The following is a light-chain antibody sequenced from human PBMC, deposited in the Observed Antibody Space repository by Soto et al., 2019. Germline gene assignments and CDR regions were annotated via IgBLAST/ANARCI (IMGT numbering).Light chain of an antibody. CDR2: KAS. CDR3: HHYNSYSEA. J-gene: IGKJ1*01. CDR1: QTISSW. V-gene: IGKV1-5*03. Sequence: DIQMTQSPSTLSGSVGDRVTITCRASQTISSWLAWYQQKPGKAPKFLIYKASTIKSGGPSRFSGSRSRKEFTLTISSRQHDDFATYYCHHYNSYSEAFGQGTKVELK.